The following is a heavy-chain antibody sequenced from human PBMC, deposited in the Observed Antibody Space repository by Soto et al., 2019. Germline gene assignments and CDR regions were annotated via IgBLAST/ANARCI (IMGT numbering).Heavy chain of an antibody. J-gene: IGHJ3*02. D-gene: IGHD3-22*01. Sequence: QLQLQESGPGLVKPSETLSLTCTVSGGSISSGSYYWGWIRQPPGKGLEWIGSIHYSGSTYYNPSLKSRVTFSKDSSKNQSSVCLSCVPAEDMAVYYCARAPLGFFYYESSGLFRVVAFNIGGKGTMVTVSS. V-gene: IGHV4-39*01. CDR3: ARAPLGFFYYESSGLFRVVAFNI. CDR1: GGSISSGSYY. CDR2: IHYSGST.